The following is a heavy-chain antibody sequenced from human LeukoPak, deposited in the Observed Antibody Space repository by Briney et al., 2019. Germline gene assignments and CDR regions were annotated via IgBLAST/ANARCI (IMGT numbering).Heavy chain of an antibody. D-gene: IGHD4-17*01. CDR2: SSGRGDYT. Sequence: QTGGSLRLSCAVFGFTFSDYAMNWVRKAPGRGLEWVSTSSGRGDYTYYADSVKSQFTISRDNSNNTMYLQINSLRAEDTAVYFCARGYGALSGWGQGTLVTVSS. J-gene: IGHJ4*02. CDR1: GFTFSDYA. V-gene: IGHV3-23*01. CDR3: ARGYGALSG.